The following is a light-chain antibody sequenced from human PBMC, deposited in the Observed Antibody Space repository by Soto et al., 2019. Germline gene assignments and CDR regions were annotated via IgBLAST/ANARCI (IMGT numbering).Light chain of an antibody. CDR3: QHYNNWPGT. V-gene: IGKV3-15*01. Sequence: EIVMTQSPATLSVSPVERATLSCRASQSVSSNLAWYQQKPGQAPRLLIYGASTRATGIPARFSGSGSGTEFTLTISSLQSEDFAFYYCQHYNNWPGTFGQGTKVEIK. CDR2: GAS. CDR1: QSVSSN. J-gene: IGKJ1*01.